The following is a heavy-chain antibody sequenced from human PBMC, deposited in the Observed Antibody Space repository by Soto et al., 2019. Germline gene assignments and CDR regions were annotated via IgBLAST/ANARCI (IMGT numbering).Heavy chain of an antibody. Sequence: GGSLRLSCAASGFIFSSYAMGWVRQAPGKGLEWVSSISGRGGGTYYADSVKGRFIISRDSSKNTMYLQMNSPRVEDTAVYYCAKGLGSKSRYYFDYWAQGTLVTVSS. D-gene: IGHD4-4*01. J-gene: IGHJ4*02. V-gene: IGHV3-23*01. CDR3: AKGLGSKSRYYFDY. CDR1: GFIFSSYA. CDR2: ISGRGGGT.